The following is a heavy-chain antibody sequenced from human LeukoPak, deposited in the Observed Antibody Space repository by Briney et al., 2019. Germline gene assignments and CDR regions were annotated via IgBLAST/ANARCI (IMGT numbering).Heavy chain of an antibody. CDR1: GFTFNSYW. D-gene: IGHD3-10*01. J-gene: IGHJ4*02. CDR3: ARQLGRSGSY. V-gene: IGHV3-7*01. CDR2: IKQDGSEK. Sequence: GGSLRLSCAASGFTFNSYWMSWVRQAPGKGLEWVANIKQDGSEKYYVDSVKGRFTISRDNAKNSVYLQMNSLSAEDTAVYYCARQLGRSGSYWGQGTLVTVSS.